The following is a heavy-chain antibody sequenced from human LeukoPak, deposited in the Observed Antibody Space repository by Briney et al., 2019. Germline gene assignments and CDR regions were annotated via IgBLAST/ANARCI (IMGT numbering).Heavy chain of an antibody. Sequence: GSLRLSCAASGFTFSSYAMSWVRQAPGKGLEWVSGISGSGGSTYYADSVKGRFTISRDNSKNTLYLQMNSLRAEDTAVYYCAGGTYCGGDCYFYYGMDVWGQGTTVTVSS. CDR2: ISGSGGST. D-gene: IGHD2-21*01. V-gene: IGHV3-23*01. CDR1: GFTFSSYA. J-gene: IGHJ6*02. CDR3: AGGTYCGGDCYFYYGMDV.